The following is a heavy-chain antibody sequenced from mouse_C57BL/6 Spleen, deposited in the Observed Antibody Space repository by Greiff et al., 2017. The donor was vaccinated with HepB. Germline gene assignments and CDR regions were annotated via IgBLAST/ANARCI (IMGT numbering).Heavy chain of an antibody. V-gene: IGHV5-6*01. CDR3: ARPAGPGAWFAY. Sequence: EVQGVESGGDLVKPGGSLKLSCAASGFTFSSYGMSWVRQTPDKRLEWVATISSGGSYTYYPDSVKGRFTISRDNAKNTLYLQMSSLKSEDTAMYYCARPAGPGAWFAYWGQGTLVTVSA. CDR1: GFTFSSYG. D-gene: IGHD4-1*01. CDR2: ISSGGSYT. J-gene: IGHJ3*01.